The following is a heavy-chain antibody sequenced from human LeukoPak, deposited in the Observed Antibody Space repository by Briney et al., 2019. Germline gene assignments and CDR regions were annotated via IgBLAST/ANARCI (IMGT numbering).Heavy chain of an antibody. CDR3: ARGSLSSVIRY. CDR1: GGTFSSYA. Sequence: SVKLSCTASGGTFSSYAISWVRQPPGQGLEWMGGIIPIFGTANYAQKFQGRVTITADESTSTAYMELSSLRSEDTAVYYCARGSLSSVIRYWGHGTLVTVSS. J-gene: IGHJ4*01. V-gene: IGHV1-69*13. CDR2: IIPIFGTA. D-gene: IGHD6-19*01.